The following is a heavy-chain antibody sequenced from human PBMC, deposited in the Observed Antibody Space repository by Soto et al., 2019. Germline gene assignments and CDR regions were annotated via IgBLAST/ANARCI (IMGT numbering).Heavy chain of an antibody. J-gene: IGHJ5*01. CDR1: GFTFRNSW. Sequence: GGSLRLSCAASGFTFRNSWMHWVRQAPGKGLVWVSRINNDGTNTDYADSVKGRFTISRDNAKNPVYLQVNNLRAEDTAVYYCARDVSWRGELSWGQGTLVTVSS. V-gene: IGHV3-74*01. CDR2: INNDGTNT. D-gene: IGHD1-7*01. CDR3: ARDVSWRGELS.